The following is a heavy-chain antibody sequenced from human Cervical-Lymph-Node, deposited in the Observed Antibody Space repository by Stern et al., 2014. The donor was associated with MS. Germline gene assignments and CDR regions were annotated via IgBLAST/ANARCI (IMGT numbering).Heavy chain of an antibody. Sequence: QVQLVQSGSELKKPGAPVKDSCKGSGYTFTDHAINWVRKAPGQWLEWMGWINTNTGKPTSAQGLTGRFVLYLGTYVNTAFLQISGLKTEDTAVYYCARDGNDEETTVTTYWGQGTLVTVSS. CDR1: GYTFTDHA. J-gene: IGHJ4*02. CDR3: ARDGNDEETTVTTY. V-gene: IGHV7-4-1*02. D-gene: IGHD4-17*01. CDR2: INTNTGKP.